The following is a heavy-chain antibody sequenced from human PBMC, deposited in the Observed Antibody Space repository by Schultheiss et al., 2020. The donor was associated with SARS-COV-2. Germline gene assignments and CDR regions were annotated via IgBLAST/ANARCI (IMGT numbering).Heavy chain of an antibody. CDR1: GFTFSSYG. CDR3: AIKCSSTTCHSFGMDV. V-gene: IGHV3-33*05. CDR2: ISYDGSNK. Sequence: GESLKISCAASGFTFSSYGMHWVRQAPGKGLEWVAVISYDGSNKYYADSVKGRFTISRDNSKNTLYLQMNSLRAEDTAVYYCAIKCSSTTCHSFGMDVWGQGTTVTVSS. D-gene: IGHD2-2*01. J-gene: IGHJ6*02.